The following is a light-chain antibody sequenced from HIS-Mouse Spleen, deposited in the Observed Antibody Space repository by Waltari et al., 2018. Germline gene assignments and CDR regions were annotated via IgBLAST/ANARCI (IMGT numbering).Light chain of an antibody. CDR1: QGISSY. Sequence: IQLTQSPSFLSASVGDRVTITCRASQGISSYLACYQQKPGKAPKLLIYAASTLQSWVPSRFSGSGSGTEFTLTISSLQPEDFATYYCQQLNSYPPTFGQGTKVEIK. J-gene: IGKJ1*01. CDR3: QQLNSYPPT. V-gene: IGKV1-9*01. CDR2: AAS.